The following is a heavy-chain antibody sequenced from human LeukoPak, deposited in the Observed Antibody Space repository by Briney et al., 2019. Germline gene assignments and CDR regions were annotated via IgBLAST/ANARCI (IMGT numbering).Heavy chain of an antibody. V-gene: IGHV4-59*11. D-gene: IGHD4-17*01. CDR3: ARDPTTVTKGLDI. Sequence: SQSLSLTCTVSGGSFSIHSGSWVRQPPREGLGWIGYISYIGSTNYNPSLKSRVTMSVDTSKNQFSLKLSSVTAADTAVYYCARDPTTVTKGLDIWGQGTMVTVSS. CDR1: GGSFSIHS. J-gene: IGHJ3*02. CDR2: ISYIGST.